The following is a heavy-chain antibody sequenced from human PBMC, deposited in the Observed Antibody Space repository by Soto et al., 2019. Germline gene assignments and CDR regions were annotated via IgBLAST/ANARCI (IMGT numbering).Heavy chain of an antibody. D-gene: IGHD6-13*01. CDR1: GFTFSSYA. CDR2: ISYDGSNR. CDR3: ARGPSSSTYNWFDP. Sequence: QVQLVESGGGVVQPGRSLRLSCAASGFTFSSYAMHWVRQAPGKGLEWVAVISYDGSNRYYADSVKGRFTISRDNSKNTLYLQMNSLSAEDTGVYYCARGPSSSTYNWFDPWGQGTLVTVSS. J-gene: IGHJ5*02. V-gene: IGHV3-30-3*01.